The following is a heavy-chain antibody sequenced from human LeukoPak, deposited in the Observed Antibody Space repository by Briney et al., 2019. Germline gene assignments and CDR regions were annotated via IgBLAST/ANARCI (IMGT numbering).Heavy chain of an antibody. V-gene: IGHV3-48*03. CDR1: GFTFSSYE. CDR2: ISHSGSTI. Sequence: GGSLRLSCAASGFTFSSYEMNWVRQAPGKGLEWVSYISHSGSTIYYADSVKGRFTISRDNAKNSLFLQMNSLRAEDTAIYYCARRNYADYWGQGTLVTVYS. CDR3: ARRNYADY. J-gene: IGHJ4*02.